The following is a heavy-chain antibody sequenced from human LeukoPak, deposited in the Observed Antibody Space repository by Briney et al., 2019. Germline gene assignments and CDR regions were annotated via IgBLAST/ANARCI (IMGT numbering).Heavy chain of an antibody. CDR2: INHGGST. CDR1: GGSFSGYY. Sequence: SETLSLTCAVYGGSFSGYYWSWIRQPPGKGLEWIGEINHGGSTNYNPSLKSRVTISVDTSKNQFSLKLSSVTAADTAVYYCARYRGDIVVVVAATRGYYFDYWGQGTLVTVSS. J-gene: IGHJ4*02. V-gene: IGHV4-34*01. CDR3: ARYRGDIVVVVAATRGYYFDY. D-gene: IGHD2-15*01.